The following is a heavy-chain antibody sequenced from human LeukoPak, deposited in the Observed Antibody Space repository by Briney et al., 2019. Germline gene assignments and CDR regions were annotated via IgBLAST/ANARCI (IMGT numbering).Heavy chain of an antibody. CDR3: ATRGYNYGDLDY. D-gene: IGHD5-18*01. CDR2: IWYDGSNK. V-gene: IGHV3-33*01. CDR1: GFTFDSYG. Sequence: PGGPLRLSCAASGFTFDSYGMHWVRQAPGKGLKWLAVIWYDGSNKYYADSVKGRFTISRDNSKNTLYLQMNSLRVDDTAVYYCATRGYNYGDLDYWGQGTLVTVSS. J-gene: IGHJ4*02.